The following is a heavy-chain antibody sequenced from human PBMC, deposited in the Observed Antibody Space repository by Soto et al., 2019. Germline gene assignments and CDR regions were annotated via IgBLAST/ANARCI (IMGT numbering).Heavy chain of an antibody. CDR2: IFYSGTT. CDR3: ARSVDP. J-gene: IGHJ5*02. Sequence: QVQLQESGPGLVKPSQTLSLTCTVSGGSISSGGYYWSWIRQHPGKGLEWIGYIFYSGTTDYNPALKSRGTIAVDTAKNQSSRKRSSVTAADTAVYYSARSVDPWGQGTLVTVSS. V-gene: IGHV4-31*03. CDR1: GGSISSGGYY.